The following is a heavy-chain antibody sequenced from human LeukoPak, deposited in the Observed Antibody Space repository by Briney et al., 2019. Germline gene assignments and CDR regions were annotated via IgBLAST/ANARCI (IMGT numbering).Heavy chain of an antibody. J-gene: IGHJ4*02. CDR3: ARAPSNWFFDY. CDR1: GGSISTYY. Sequence: SETLSLTFTVSGGSISTYYWSWIRQPPGKGLEWIGYVYYSGSTDCNPSLKSRVTTSVDTSKNQFSLKLTSVTAADTAVYYCARAPSNWFFDYWGQGTLVTVSS. CDR2: VYYSGST. D-gene: IGHD6-13*01. V-gene: IGHV4-59*01.